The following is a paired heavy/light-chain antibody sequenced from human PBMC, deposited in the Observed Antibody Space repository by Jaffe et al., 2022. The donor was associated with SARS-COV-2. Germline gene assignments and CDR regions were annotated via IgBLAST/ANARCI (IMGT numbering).Light chain of an antibody. CDR3: QQRSNWPPGIT. CDR1: QSVSSY. Sequence: EIVLTQSPATLSLSPGERATLSCRASQSVSSYLAWYQQKPGQAPRLLIYDASNRATGIPARFSGSGSGTDFTLTISSLEPEDFAVYYCQQRSNWPPGITFGQGTRLEIK. V-gene: IGKV3-11*01. CDR2: DAS. J-gene: IGKJ5*01.
Heavy chain of an antibody. J-gene: IGHJ6*02. CDR2: INHSGST. V-gene: IGHV4-34*01. CDR3: ARRRASITMVRGVMTCYYGMDV. Sequence: QVQLQQWGAGLLKPSETLSLTCAVYGGSFSGYYWSWIRQPPGKGLEWIGEINHSGSTNYNPSLKSRVTISVDTSKNQFSLKLSSVTAADTAVYYCARRRASITMVRGVMTCYYGMDVWGQGTTVTVSS. D-gene: IGHD3-10*01. CDR1: GGSFSGYY.